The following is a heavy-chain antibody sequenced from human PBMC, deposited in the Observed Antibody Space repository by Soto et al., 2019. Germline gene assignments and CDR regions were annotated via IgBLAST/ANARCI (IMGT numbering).Heavy chain of an antibody. CDR3: ARKYADAFDI. D-gene: IGHD2-8*01. J-gene: IGHJ3*02. CDR2: IIPIFGTA. Sequence: GASVKVSCKVSGYTLTELSMHWVRQAPGKGLEWMGGIIPIFGTANYAQKFQGRVTITADESTSTAYMELSSLRSEDTAVYYCARKYADAFDIWGQGTMVTVSS. V-gene: IGHV1-69*13. CDR1: GYTLTELS.